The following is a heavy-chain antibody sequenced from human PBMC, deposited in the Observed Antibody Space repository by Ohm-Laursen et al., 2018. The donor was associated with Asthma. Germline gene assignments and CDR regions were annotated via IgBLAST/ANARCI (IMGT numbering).Heavy chain of an antibody. CDR1: GFTLGDYF. V-gene: IGHV3-74*01. CDR3: ARGNVEGLL. J-gene: IGHJ4*02. Sequence: SLRLSCSASGFTLGDYFMHWVRQRPGEGLVWISHLFPDGRITNYADSVRGRFTFSRDDAQNTVYLQMHSLRVDDTAVYFCARGNVEGLLWGQGTLVTVSS. CDR2: LFPDGRIT.